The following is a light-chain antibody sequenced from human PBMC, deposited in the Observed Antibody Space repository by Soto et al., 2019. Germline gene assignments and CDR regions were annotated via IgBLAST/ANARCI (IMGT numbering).Light chain of an antibody. V-gene: IGKV3-20*01. J-gene: IGKJ5*01. Sequence: EIVLTQSPGTLSLSPRERATLSCRASQSVNSEYLAWYQQKPGQAPRLLIYGASIRATGIPDRFSGSGSGTDFTLSISRLEPEDFASYYCQQYGSSPITFGQGKRLEI. CDR1: QSVNSEY. CDR2: GAS. CDR3: QQYGSSPIT.